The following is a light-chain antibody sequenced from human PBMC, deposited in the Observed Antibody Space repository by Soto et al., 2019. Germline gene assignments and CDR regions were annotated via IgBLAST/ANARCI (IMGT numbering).Light chain of an antibody. J-gene: IGKJ1*01. CDR3: QQYTNYPWT. Sequence: DIQMTQSPPTLSASVGDRVTITCRASQSISSWLAWYQQRPGKAPNLLIYDVSSLESGVPSRFSGSGSGTEFTLAISGQQPDDFATYYCQQYTNYPWTFGQGTKVEIK. CDR2: DVS. V-gene: IGKV1-5*01. CDR1: QSISSW.